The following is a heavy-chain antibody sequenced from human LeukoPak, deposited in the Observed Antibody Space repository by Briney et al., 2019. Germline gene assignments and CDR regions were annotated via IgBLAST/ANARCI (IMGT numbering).Heavy chain of an antibody. J-gene: IGHJ4*02. D-gene: IGHD3-10*01. CDR3: ATGIHGFGELLRTLDY. CDR2: FDPEDGET. V-gene: IGHV1-24*01. CDR1: GYTLTELS. Sequence: ASVKVSCKVSGYTLTELSMHWVRQAPGKGLEWMGGFDPEDGETIYAQKFQGRVTMTEDTSTDTAYMELSSLRSEDTAVYYCATGIHGFGELLRTLDYWGQGTLVTVSS.